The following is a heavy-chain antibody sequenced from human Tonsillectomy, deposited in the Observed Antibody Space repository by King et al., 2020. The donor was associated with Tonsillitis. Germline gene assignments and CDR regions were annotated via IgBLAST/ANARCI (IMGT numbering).Heavy chain of an antibody. D-gene: IGHD1-26*01. CDR2: ISYYGSRK. J-gene: IGHJ4*02. Sequence: VQLVESGGGVVQPGRSLRLSCAASGFTFCSYAMHWVRQAPGKGLEGVAVISYYGSRKHYADSVKGRFTISRDNSKNTGYLQMNSLRAEDTAVYYCARDKESGSFYGYFENWGQGALVTVSS. CDR1: GFTFCSYA. CDR3: ARDKESGSFYGYFEN. V-gene: IGHV3-30-3*01.